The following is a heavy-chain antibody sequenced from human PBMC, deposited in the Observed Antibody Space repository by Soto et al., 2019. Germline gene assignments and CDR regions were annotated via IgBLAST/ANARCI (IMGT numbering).Heavy chain of an antibody. V-gene: IGHV4-30-4*01. CDR2: IYYSGST. CDR1: GGSISSGDYY. D-gene: IGHD4-17*01. Sequence: SETLSLTCTVSGGSISSGDYYWSWIRQPPGKGLEWIGYIYYSGSTYYNPSLKSRVTISVDTSKNQFSLKLSSVTAADTAVYYCAREVNYGNWFDPWGQGTLVTVSS. CDR3: AREVNYGNWFDP. J-gene: IGHJ5*02.